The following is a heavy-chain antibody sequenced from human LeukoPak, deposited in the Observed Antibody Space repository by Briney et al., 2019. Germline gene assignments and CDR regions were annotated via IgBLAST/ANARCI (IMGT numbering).Heavy chain of an antibody. J-gene: IGHJ5*02. CDR2: IIPIFGTA. CDR3: ARGLDCSSTSCYEGGNWFDP. D-gene: IGHD2-2*01. Sequence: ASVKVSCKASGGTFSSYAISWVRQAPGQGLEWMGRIIPIFGTANYAQKFQGRVTITTDESTSTAYMELSSLRSEDTAVYYCARGLDCSSTSCYEGGNWFDPWGQGTLVTVSS. V-gene: IGHV1-69*05. CDR1: GGTFSSYA.